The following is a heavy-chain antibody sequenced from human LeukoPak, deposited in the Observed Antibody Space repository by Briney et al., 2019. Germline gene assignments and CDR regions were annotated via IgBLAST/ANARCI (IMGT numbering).Heavy chain of an antibody. Sequence: GGSLRLSCAASGFTFSSYAMHWVRQAPGKGLEWVAVISYDGSNKYYADSVKGRFTFSRDNSKYTLYLQMNSLRAEDTAVYYCARDAVLSGWTEYFQHWGQGTLVTVSS. CDR2: ISYDGSNK. J-gene: IGHJ1*01. D-gene: IGHD6-19*01. CDR1: GFTFSSYA. V-gene: IGHV3-30*04. CDR3: ARDAVLSGWTEYFQH.